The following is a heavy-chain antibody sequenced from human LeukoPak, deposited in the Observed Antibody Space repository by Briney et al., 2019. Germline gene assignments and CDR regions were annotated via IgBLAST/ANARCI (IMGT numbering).Heavy chain of an antibody. CDR1: GGSISSYY. Sequence: SETLSLTCTVSGGSISSYYWSWIRQPAGKGLEWIGRIYTSGSTNYSPSLKSRVTMSVDTSKNQFSLKLSSVTAADTAVYYCARDVGVYQLLYNWFDPWGQGTLVTVSS. V-gene: IGHV4-4*07. CDR3: ARDVGVYQLLYNWFDP. J-gene: IGHJ5*02. CDR2: IYTSGST. D-gene: IGHD2-2*01.